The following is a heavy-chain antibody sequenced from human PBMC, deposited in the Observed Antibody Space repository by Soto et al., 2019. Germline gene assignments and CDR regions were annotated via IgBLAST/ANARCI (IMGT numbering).Heavy chain of an antibody. CDR2: ISYDGGNK. D-gene: IGHD1-1*01. J-gene: IGHJ4*02. V-gene: IGHV3-30-3*01. CDR1: GFTFSSYA. CDR3: VRGDNWNDEASDY. Sequence: GGSLRLSCAASGFTFSSYAMHWVRQAPGKGLEWVAVISYDGGNKYYADSVKGRFTISRDNSKNTVYLQMNSLRAEDTAVYYCVRGDNWNDEASDYWGQGTLVTVSS.